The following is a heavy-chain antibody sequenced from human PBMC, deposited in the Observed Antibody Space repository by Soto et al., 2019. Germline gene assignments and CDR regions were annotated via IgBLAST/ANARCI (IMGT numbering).Heavy chain of an antibody. Sequence: PGGSLRLSCAASGFTVSSNYMSWVRQAPGKGLEWVSVIYSGGSTYYADSVKGRFTISRDNSKNTLYLQMNSLRAEDTAVYYCASTTDRKYYDFWSGYQGNFDYWGQGTLVTVSS. CDR1: GFTVSSNY. D-gene: IGHD3-3*01. CDR2: IYSGGST. V-gene: IGHV3-66*01. CDR3: ASTTDRKYYDFWSGYQGNFDY. J-gene: IGHJ4*02.